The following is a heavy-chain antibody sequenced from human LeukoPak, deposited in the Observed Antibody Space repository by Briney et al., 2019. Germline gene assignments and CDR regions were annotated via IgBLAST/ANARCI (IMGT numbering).Heavy chain of an antibody. CDR3: ARGGIAARHNWFDP. V-gene: IGHV4-4*07. CDR1: GGSISSYY. CDR2: VYISGST. J-gene: IGHJ5*02. D-gene: IGHD6-6*01. Sequence: SETLSLTCTVSGGSISSYYWSWIRQPAGKGLEWIGRVYISGSTNYNPSFKSRVTMSVDTSKNQFSLKLSSVTAADTAVYYCARGGIAARHNWFDPWGQGTLVAVSS.